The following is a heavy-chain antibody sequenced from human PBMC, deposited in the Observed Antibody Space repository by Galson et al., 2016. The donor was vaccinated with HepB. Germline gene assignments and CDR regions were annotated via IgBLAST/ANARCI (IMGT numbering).Heavy chain of an antibody. CDR2: ISGDDRNT. V-gene: IGHV3-23*01. CDR1: RFTFSTYP. CDR3: ARDRQCLVTFDY. D-gene: IGHD6-19*01. Sequence: SLRLSCAASRFTFSTYPMSWVRQAPGKGLEWVSTISGDDRNTNYADAVKGRFTISRDNSRNTLYLQMNRVRPEDTGVYYCARDRQCLVTFDYWGLGTLVTVSS. J-gene: IGHJ4*02.